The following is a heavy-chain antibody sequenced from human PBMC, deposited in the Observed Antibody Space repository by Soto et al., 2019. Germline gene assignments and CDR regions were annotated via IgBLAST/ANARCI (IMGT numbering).Heavy chain of an antibody. V-gene: IGHV5-51*01. CDR1: GCSFTSYW. Sequence: GEYLKISCKGSGCSFTSYWIGWVRQVPGKGLEWMGIIYPGDSDTRYSPSFQGQVTISADKFISTAYLQWSSLKASDTAVYYCPRLRAPDALNWFDPWGQGTLVTVSS. CDR3: PRLRAPDALNWFDP. CDR2: IYPGDSDT. D-gene: IGHD2-2*01. J-gene: IGHJ5*02.